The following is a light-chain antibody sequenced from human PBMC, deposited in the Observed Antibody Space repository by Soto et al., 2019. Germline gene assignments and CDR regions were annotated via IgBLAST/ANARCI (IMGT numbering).Light chain of an antibody. CDR3: SSYTSSSTYV. Sequence: QSALTQPASVSGSPGQSIAISCTGTSSDVGGYDYVSWYQQHPGKAPKLMIYDVSNRPSGVSNRFSGSKSDNTASLTISGLQAEDEADYYCSSYTSSSTYVFGTGIKLTVL. CDR2: DVS. J-gene: IGLJ1*01. V-gene: IGLV2-14*01. CDR1: SSDVGGYDY.